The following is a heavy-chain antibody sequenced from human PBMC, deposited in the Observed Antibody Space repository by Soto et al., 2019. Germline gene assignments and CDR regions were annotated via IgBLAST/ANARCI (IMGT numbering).Heavy chain of an antibody. CDR3: VKGRWLDF. J-gene: IGHJ5*01. CDR2: ISDESSRT. Sequence: EVQLLESGGGLVQPGGSLRLSCAASGFSFSTFEMSWVRQAPGRGLEWVSFISDESSRTYYADAVKGRFPISRDNSKTTLYLQMNSLTAEDTAVYACVKGRWLDFWGQGTLVNVS. V-gene: IGHV3-23*01. CDR1: GFSFSTFE.